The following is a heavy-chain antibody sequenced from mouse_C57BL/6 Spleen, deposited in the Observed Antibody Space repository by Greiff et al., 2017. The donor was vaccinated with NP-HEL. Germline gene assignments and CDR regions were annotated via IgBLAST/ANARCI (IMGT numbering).Heavy chain of an antibody. CDR2: ISYDGSN. V-gene: IGHV3-6*01. D-gene: IGHD2-3*01. CDR3: ARDHGIYDGYYPAY. CDR1: GYSITSGYY. Sequence: EVKLQESGPGLVKPSQSLSLTCSVTGYSITSGYYWNWIRQFPGNKLEWMGYISYDGSNNYNPSLKNRISITRDTSKNQFFLKLNSVTTEDTATYYCARDHGIYDGYYPAYWGQGTLVTVSA. J-gene: IGHJ3*01.